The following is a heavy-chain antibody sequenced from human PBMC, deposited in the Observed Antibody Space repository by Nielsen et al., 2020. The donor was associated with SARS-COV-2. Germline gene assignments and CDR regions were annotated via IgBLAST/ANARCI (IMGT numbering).Heavy chain of an antibody. CDR3: ARYCGTTSCYRGFDY. CDR1: GFTFSSYG. Sequence: GESLKTSCAASGFTFSSYGMHWLRQAPGKGLEWVAVIWYDGTNNYYVDSVKGRFTISRDNAKNSLFLLMNSLRAEDTAVYYCARYCGTTSCYRGFDYWGQGTVVTVSS. D-gene: IGHD2-2*02. CDR2: IWYDGTNN. V-gene: IGHV3-33*01. J-gene: IGHJ4*02.